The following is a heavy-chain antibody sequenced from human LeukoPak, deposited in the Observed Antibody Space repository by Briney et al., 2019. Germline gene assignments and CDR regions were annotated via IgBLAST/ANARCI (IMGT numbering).Heavy chain of an antibody. CDR2: ISGSGGST. Sequence: GGSLRLSCAASGFTCSSYAMSWVRQAPGKGLEWVSAISGSGGSTYYADSVKGRFPISRDNSKNTLYLQMNSLSAEDTAVYYCAKDRLNYYDSSGYFSPFHWFDPWGQGTLVTVSS. CDR3: AKDRLNYYDSSGYFSPFHWFDP. D-gene: IGHD3-22*01. CDR1: GFTCSSYA. J-gene: IGHJ5*02. V-gene: IGHV3-23*01.